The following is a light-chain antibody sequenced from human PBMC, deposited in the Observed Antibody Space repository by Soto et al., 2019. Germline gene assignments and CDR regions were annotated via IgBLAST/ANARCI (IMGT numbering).Light chain of an antibody. V-gene: IGKV1-33*01. CDR2: DAS. CDR1: QDISSY. J-gene: IGKJ4*01. CDR3: QHYDNLPLT. Sequence: DIQMTQSPSSLSASVGDRVTITCQASQDISSYLNWYQQKPGKAPKLLICDASNLETGVPSRFSGSGSGTDFTFTISSLQPEDVATYYCQHYDNLPLTFGGGTKVEIK.